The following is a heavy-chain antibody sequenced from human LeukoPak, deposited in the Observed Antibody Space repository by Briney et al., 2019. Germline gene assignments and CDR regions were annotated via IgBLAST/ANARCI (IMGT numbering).Heavy chain of an antibody. V-gene: IGHV3-23*01. CDR1: RFTFSSYA. J-gene: IGHJ4*02. D-gene: IGHD3-9*01. CDR2: ISGSGGST. Sequence: PGGSLRLSCAASRFTFSSYAMSWVRQAPGEGLEWVSAISGSGGSTYYADSVKGRFTISRDNSKNTLYLQMNSLRAEDTAVYYCAKDARYFDWLLFYFDYWGQGTLVTVSS. CDR3: AKDARYFDWLLFYFDY.